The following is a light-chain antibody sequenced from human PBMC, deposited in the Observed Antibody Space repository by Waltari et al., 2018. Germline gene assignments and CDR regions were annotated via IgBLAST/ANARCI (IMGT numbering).Light chain of an antibody. J-gene: IGLJ3*02. Sequence: QTVVTQEPSFSVSPGGTVTLTCGLSSGSVSTNNHPSWYQQTPGQAPRTLMSSANIRSSGVPDRVSGAILGNRAVLTITGAQADDESVYSCLLLLGDSTWLFGGGTALTVL. CDR1: SGSVSTNNH. V-gene: IGLV8-61*01. CDR3: LLLLGDSTWL. CDR2: SAN.